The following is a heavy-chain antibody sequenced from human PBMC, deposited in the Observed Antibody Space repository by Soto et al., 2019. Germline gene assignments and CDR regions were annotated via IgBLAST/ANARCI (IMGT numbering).Heavy chain of an antibody. D-gene: IGHD4-17*01. Sequence: EVQLVESGGGLVQPGGSLRLSCAASGFTFSSYSMNWVRQAPGKGLEWVSYISSSSRTIYYAVSVKRRFTISRDNAKNSLSLQMNSLRAEATAVYYCARDLYYGVFDYWGQGTLVTVSS. CDR3: ARDLYYGVFDY. J-gene: IGHJ4*02. V-gene: IGHV3-48*01. CDR2: ISSSSRTI. CDR1: GFTFSSYS.